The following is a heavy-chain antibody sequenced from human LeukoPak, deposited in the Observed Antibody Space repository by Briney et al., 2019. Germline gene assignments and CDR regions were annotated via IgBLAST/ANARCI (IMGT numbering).Heavy chain of an antibody. CDR2: IKQDGSEK. CDR1: GFTFSSYW. CDR3: ARAPLSTSSYYYYYYMDV. J-gene: IGHJ6*03. D-gene: IGHD2-2*01. Sequence: PGGSQRLSCAACGFTFSSYWMSWVRQAPGKGLEWVANIKQDGSEKYYVDSVKGRFTISRDNAKNSLYLQMNSLRAEDTAVYYCARAPLSTSSYYYYYYMDVWGKGTTVTISS. V-gene: IGHV3-7*01.